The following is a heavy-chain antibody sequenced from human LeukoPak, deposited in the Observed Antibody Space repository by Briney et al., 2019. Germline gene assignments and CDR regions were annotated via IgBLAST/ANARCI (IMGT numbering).Heavy chain of an antibody. CDR1: GGSFSGYY. J-gene: IGHJ4*02. CDR2: INHSGST. V-gene: IGHV4-34*01. CDR3: ARLGDGSGSYYSFDY. Sequence: SETLSLTCAVYGGSFSGYYWSWIRQPPGKGLEWIGEINHSGSTNYNPSLKSRVTISVDTSKNQFSLKLSSVTAADTAVYYCARLGDGSGSYYSFDYWGQGTLVTVSS. D-gene: IGHD3-10*01.